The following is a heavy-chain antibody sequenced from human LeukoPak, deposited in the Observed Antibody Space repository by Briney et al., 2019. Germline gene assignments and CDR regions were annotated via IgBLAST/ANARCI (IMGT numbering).Heavy chain of an antibody. Sequence: GGSLRLSCSASGFTFSSYAMHWVSQAPGKGLEYVSAISSNGGSTYYADSVKGRFTISRDNSKNTLYLQMSSLRAEDTAVHYCVKGVAARRGHFDYWGQGTLVTVSS. CDR1: GFTFSSYA. J-gene: IGHJ4*02. CDR3: VKGVAARRGHFDY. V-gene: IGHV3-64D*09. CDR2: ISSNGGST. D-gene: IGHD6-6*01.